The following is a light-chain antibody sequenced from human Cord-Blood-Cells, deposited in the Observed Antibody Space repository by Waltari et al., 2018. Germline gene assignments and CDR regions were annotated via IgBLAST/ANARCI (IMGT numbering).Light chain of an antibody. V-gene: IGKV1-39*01. Sequence: DIQMTQSLSSLPASVGDRVTITCRASQSISSYLNWYQQKPGKAPKLLIYAASSLQSGVPSRFSSSGSGTDFTLTISSLLPEDVATYYCRQRYSTPPWTFGQGTKLEIK. CDR3: RQRYSTPPWT. CDR2: AAS. J-gene: IGKJ2*02. CDR1: QSISSY.